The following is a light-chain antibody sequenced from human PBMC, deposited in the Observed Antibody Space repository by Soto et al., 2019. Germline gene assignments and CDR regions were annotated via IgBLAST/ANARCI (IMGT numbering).Light chain of an antibody. J-gene: IGKJ1*01. CDR3: QQYNNYSNN. V-gene: IGKV1-5*03. CDR2: KAS. CDR1: QTISSW. Sequence: DIQMTQSPSTLSATAGDRVTITCRASQTISSWLAWYQQKPGKAPKLLIYKASTLKSGVPSRFSGSGSGTEFTLTISGLQPDDFATYYCQQYNNYSNNFGQGTKVDIK.